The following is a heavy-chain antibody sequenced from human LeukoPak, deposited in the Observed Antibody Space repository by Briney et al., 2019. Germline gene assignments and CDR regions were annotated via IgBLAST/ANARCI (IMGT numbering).Heavy chain of an antibody. J-gene: IGHJ4*02. D-gene: IGHD4-17*01. CDR2: IYYSGST. Sequence: SETLSLTCTVSGGSISSYYWSWIRQPPGKGLEWIGCIYYSGSTNYNPSLKSRVTISVDTSKNQFSLKLSSVTAADTAVYYCARGYGDYSPYYFDYWGQGTLVTVSP. CDR3: ARGYGDYSPYYFDY. CDR1: GGSISSYY. V-gene: IGHV4-59*01.